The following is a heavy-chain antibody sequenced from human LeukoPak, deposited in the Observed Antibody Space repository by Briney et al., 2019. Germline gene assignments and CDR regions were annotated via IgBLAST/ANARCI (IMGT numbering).Heavy chain of an antibody. V-gene: IGHV3-23*01. CDR3: AKDPPIAAAGSYCFDY. J-gene: IGHJ4*02. D-gene: IGHD6-13*01. CDR2: ISGSGGRT. Sequence: PGGSLRLSCAASGFTFSSYAMSWVRQAPGKGLEWVSVISGSGGRTYYADSVKGRFTISRDNSKNTLYLQMNSLRAEDTAVYYCAKDPPIAAAGSYCFDYWGQGTLVTVSS. CDR1: GFTFSSYA.